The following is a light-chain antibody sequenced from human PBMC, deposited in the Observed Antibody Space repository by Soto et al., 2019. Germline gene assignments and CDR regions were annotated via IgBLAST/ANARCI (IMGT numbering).Light chain of an antibody. V-gene: IGKV1-5*01. CDR2: DAS. J-gene: IGKJ1*01. CDR3: QHYSSFPWT. CDR1: QSVSIW. Sequence: DIQMTQSPSTLSASVGDSVTITCRASQSVSIWLAWYQQKPGQAPKLLIYDASSLDSGVPSRFSGAGSGTEFTLTIDSLQSDDSATYYCQHYSSFPWTFGQGTKVDIK.